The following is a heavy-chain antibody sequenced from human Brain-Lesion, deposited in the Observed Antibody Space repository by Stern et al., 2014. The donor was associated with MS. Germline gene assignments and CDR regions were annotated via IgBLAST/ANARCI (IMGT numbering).Heavy chain of an antibody. Sequence: VQLGESGGGVVQPGRSLRLSCAASGFTFSYHAMHWVRQAPGKGLEWVALISYDGSDKNDADSVKGRFTISRDNSRNTLYLQMNSLRVDDTAVYYCARGGAVTTSDYYLDYWGQGILVTVSS. D-gene: IGHD4-17*01. V-gene: IGHV3-30*01. J-gene: IGHJ4*02. CDR1: GFTFSYHA. CDR3: ARGGAVTTSDYYLDY. CDR2: ISYDGSDK.